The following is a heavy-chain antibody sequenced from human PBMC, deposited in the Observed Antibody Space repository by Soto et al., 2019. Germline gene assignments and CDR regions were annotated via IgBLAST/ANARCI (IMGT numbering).Heavy chain of an antibody. CDR2: INHSGST. D-gene: IGHD3-10*01. CDR1: GGSFSCYY. CDR3: ARSPITMLYYYYGMDV. V-gene: IGHV4-34*01. Sequence: PSETLSLTCAVYGGSFSCYYWIWIRQPPGKGLEWIGEINHSGSTNYNPSLKSRVTISVDTSKNQFSLKLSSVTAADTAVYYCARSPITMLYYYYGMDVWGQGTTVTSP. J-gene: IGHJ6*02.